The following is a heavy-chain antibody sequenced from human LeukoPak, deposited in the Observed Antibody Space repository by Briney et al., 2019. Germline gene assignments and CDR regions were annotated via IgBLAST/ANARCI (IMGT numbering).Heavy chain of an antibody. CDR2: ISASGTLT. V-gene: IGHV3-48*03. Sequence: GGSLRLSCAASGFSFSSYEMNWVRQAPGKGLEWISYISASGTLTHYADPVKGRFTISRDKSKDTLFLQMNSLRVEGTAIYYCAKDGVESYGGVSFFDYWGQGTLVTVSS. CDR3: AKDGVESYGGVSFFDY. D-gene: IGHD4-23*01. J-gene: IGHJ4*02. CDR1: GFSFSSYE.